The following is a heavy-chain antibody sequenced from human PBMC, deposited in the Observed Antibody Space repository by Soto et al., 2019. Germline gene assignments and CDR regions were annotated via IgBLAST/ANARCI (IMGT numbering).Heavy chain of an antibody. CDR2: IYHSGNT. CDR3: ARARFQVLYGKPYFDS. D-gene: IGHD2-2*02. V-gene: IGHV4-31*03. Sequence: SETLSLTCTVSGGSITTGGSYWSWIRQHPGKGLEWIGNIYHSGNTYYNPSLKSRLTISVDTSKNHFSLMVDSVTAADTAVYYCARARFQVLYGKPYFDSWGQGTLVTSPQ. CDR1: GGSITTGGSY. J-gene: IGHJ4*02.